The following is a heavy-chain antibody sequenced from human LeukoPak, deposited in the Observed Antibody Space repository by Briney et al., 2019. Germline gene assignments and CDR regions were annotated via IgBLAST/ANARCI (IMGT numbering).Heavy chain of an antibody. D-gene: IGHD5-18*01. CDR3: ARVAYVDTAPCFDY. CDR1: GFTVSSNY. V-gene: IGHV3-53*01. CDR2: IYSGGST. Sequence: GGSLRLSCAASGFTVSSNYMSWVRQAPGKGLEWVSIIYSGGSTNYADSVKGRFTISRDDSKNTLYLQMNSLRAEDTAVYYCARVAYVDTAPCFDYWGQGTLVTVSS. J-gene: IGHJ4*02.